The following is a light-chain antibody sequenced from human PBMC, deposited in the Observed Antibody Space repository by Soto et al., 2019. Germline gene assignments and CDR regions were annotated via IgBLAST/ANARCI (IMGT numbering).Light chain of an antibody. CDR1: QDVDTY. CDR2: AAS. V-gene: IGKV1-12*01. CDR3: QKAKAFPLT. Sequence: TQMTQSPSSVSASVGDRVTITCRASQDVDTYLAWYQLKPGKAPNLLIYAASSLQSEVPSRFSGSGSGTDFTLTISSLQPEDFATYYCQKAKAFPLTFGGGTKVESK. J-gene: IGKJ4*01.